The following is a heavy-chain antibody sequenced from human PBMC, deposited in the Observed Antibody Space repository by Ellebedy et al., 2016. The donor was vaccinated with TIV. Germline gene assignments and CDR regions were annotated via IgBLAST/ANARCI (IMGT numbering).Heavy chain of an antibody. V-gene: IGHV4-39*01. CDR2: IYYSGST. Sequence: MPSETLSLTCTVSGGSISSSGYYWGWIRQPPGKGLEWIGSIYYSGSTYYNPSLKTRVTISVDTSKNQLSLKLSSVTAADTAVYYCARHGGGGSGWLSRAFDIWGQGTMVTVSS. D-gene: IGHD6-19*01. J-gene: IGHJ3*02. CDR3: ARHGGGGSGWLSRAFDI. CDR1: GGSISSSGYY.